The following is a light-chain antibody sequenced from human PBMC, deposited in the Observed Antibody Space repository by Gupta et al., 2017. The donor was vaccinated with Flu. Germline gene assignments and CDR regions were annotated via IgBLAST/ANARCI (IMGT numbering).Light chain of an antibody. CDR2: AAS. CDR1: QSISNY. V-gene: IGKV1-39*01. Sequence: DIQMTQSPSSLSASVGDRVTITCRPSQSISNYLNWYRQKPGKAPELLIYAASNLQSGVPSRFSGSGSGTDFILTISSLQPEDFATYYCQQSYNTPPTFGPGTKVDIK. J-gene: IGKJ3*01. CDR3: QQSYNTPPT.